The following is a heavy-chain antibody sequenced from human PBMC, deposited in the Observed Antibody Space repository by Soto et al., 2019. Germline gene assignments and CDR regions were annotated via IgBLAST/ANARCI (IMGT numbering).Heavy chain of an antibody. J-gene: IGHJ6*02. CDR3: AYLPCSGGSCYWFSFSGMDV. D-gene: IGHD2-15*01. V-gene: IGHV2-5*02. CDR2: IYWDDDK. CDR1: GFSLSTSGVG. Sequence: QITLKESGPTLVKPTQTLTLTCTFSGFSLSTSGVGVAWIRQPPGKALEWLALIYWDDDKRSRPSLESRLTIPKHTXXNQVVLTMTNMDSVDTATYYCAYLPCSGGSCYWFSFSGMDVWGQGTTVTVSS.